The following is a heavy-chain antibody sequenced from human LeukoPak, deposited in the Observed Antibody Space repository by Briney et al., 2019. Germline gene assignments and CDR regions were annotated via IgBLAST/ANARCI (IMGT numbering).Heavy chain of an antibody. J-gene: IGHJ4*02. CDR3: ARDRQMVTFGGVIVRPHGFYY. V-gene: IGHV1-18*01. CDR1: GYTFTSYG. D-gene: IGHD3-16*02. CDR2: ISAYNGNT. Sequence: GASVKVSCKASGYTFTSYGISWVRQAPGQELEWMGWISAYNGNTNYAQKLQGRVTMTTDTSTSTAYMELRSLRSDDTAVYYCARDRQMVTFGGVIVRPHGFYYWGQGTLVTVSS.